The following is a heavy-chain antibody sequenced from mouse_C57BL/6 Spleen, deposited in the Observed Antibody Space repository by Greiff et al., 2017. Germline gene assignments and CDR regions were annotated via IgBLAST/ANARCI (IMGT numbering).Heavy chain of an antibody. Sequence: EVQLQQSGPELVKPGASVKISCKASGYTFTDYYMNWVKQSHGKSLEWIGDINPNNGGTSYNQKFKGKATLTVDKSSSTAYMELRSLTSEDSAVYYCARGGYSNYERPLDYWGQGTTLTVSS. CDR1: GYTFTDYY. CDR3: ARGGYSNYERPLDY. CDR2: INPNNGGT. D-gene: IGHD2-5*01. V-gene: IGHV1-26*01. J-gene: IGHJ2*01.